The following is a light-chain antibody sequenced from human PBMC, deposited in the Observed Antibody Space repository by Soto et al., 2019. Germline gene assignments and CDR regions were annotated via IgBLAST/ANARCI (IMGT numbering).Light chain of an antibody. CDR1: QSVSSN. CDR3: QQYNNWPPQLT. Sequence: EIVMTQSPATLSVSPGERATLSCRASQSVSSNLAWYQQKPGPAPRLLIYGASTRATGIPARFSGSGSGTEFTLTISSLQSEDFAVYYCQQYNNWPPQLTFGGGTKVEIK. J-gene: IGKJ4*01. CDR2: GAS. V-gene: IGKV3-15*01.